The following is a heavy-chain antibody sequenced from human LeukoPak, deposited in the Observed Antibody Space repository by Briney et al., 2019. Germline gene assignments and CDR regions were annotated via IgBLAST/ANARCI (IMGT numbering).Heavy chain of an antibody. V-gene: IGHV1-18*01. CDR1: GYTFTSYG. CDR2: ISAYNGNT. J-gene: IGHJ4*02. Sequence: ASVKVSCKASGYTFTSYGISWVRQAPGQGLEWMGWISAYNGNTNYAQKLQGRVTMTTDTSTSTAYMELRSLRSGDTAVYYCARKVPAAIALDYWGQGTLVTVSS. D-gene: IGHD2-2*01. CDR3: ARKVPAAIALDY.